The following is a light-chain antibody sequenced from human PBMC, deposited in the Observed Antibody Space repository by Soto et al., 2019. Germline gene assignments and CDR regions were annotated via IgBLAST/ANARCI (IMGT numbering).Light chain of an antibody. CDR2: GNG. J-gene: IGLJ1*01. CDR3: QSYDKRLTAYV. CDR1: SSSIGAGYE. V-gene: IGLV1-40*01. Sequence: QSLLKPPPSLSGAPGQRVTISCSGTSSSIGAGYEVHWYHQLPGTAPKLVVSGNGNRPSGVPDRLSASKSGTSASLAITGLQAEDEGHYYCQSYDKRLTAYVFGTGTKVTVL.